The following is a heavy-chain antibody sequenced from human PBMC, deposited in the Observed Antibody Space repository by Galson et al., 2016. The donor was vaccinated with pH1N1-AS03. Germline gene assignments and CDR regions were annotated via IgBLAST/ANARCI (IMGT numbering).Heavy chain of an antibody. Sequence: SLRLSCAASGFTFSSFSMSWVRRAPGQGLEWVSAISGRGGNTFYADTVKGRFTISRDNSKNTLYLQMNSLRAEDAAIYYCAKESDCGSPGCYPGGSFQHWGQGTLLTVSS. CDR2: ISGRGGNT. J-gene: IGHJ1*01. V-gene: IGHV3-23*01. CDR1: GFTFSSFS. CDR3: AKESDCGSPGCYPGGSFQH. D-gene: IGHD2-2*01.